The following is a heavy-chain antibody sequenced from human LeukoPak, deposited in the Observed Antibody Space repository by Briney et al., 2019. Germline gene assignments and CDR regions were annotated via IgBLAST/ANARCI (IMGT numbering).Heavy chain of an antibody. D-gene: IGHD3-9*01. CDR2: ISSSGSTI. V-gene: IGHV3-11*01. J-gene: IGHJ4*02. Sequence: GETLRLSCAASGFTFSGYYLCWSRNAPGQGLELDSYISSSGSTISYADSVKGRFTISRDNSKSSLYLQMNSLRAEDTAVYYCARDTPDILTGYYLFDYWGQGTLVTVSS. CDR3: ARDTPDILTGYYLFDY. CDR1: GFTFSGYY.